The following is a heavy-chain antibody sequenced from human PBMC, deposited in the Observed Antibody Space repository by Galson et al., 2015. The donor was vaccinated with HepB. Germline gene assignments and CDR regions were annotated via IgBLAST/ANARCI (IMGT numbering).Heavy chain of an antibody. CDR1: GGTFSSNA. CDR3: VREDPYWYFDL. V-gene: IGHV1-69*04. D-gene: IGHD3-16*01. CDR2: IIPTVGVA. Sequence: SVKVSCKAFGGTFSSNAISWVRQAPGQGLEWMGRIIPTVGVANYAQKFQGRVTITADKSASIAYMELSSLRSEDTAVYYCVREDPYWYFDLWGRGTLVTVSS. J-gene: IGHJ2*01.